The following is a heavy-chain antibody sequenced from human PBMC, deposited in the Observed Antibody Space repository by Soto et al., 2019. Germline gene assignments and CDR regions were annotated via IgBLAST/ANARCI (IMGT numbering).Heavy chain of an antibody. D-gene: IGHD3-3*01. V-gene: IGHV3-7*03. Sequence: EVQLVESGGVLVQPGGSLRLSCAASGFNFNDYWMSWVRQAPGKGLEWLANIKPDGSTIYYVDSVKGRFTISRDNAKNSLYLQMNSLRAEDTALYYCTSDQKDSTIFGVVNHYWGQGTLVTVSS. J-gene: IGHJ4*02. CDR1: GFNFNDYW. CDR2: IKPDGSTI. CDR3: TSDQKDSTIFGVVNHY.